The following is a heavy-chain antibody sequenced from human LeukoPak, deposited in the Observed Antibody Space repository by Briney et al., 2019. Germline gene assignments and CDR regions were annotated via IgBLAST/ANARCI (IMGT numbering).Heavy chain of an antibody. J-gene: IGHJ5*02. V-gene: IGHV1-18*01. Sequence: GAAAKVSCKASGYTFTIYGITWVRQAPGQGLEWMGWISAYNGHTNYAQNLQGRITMTTGTVTSTAYMELRSLRSDDTAVYYCARYVSYDSTNYNWFDPWGQGTLVTVSS. CDR2: ISAYNGHT. CDR1: GYTFTIYG. D-gene: IGHD3-22*01. CDR3: ARYVSYDSTNYNWFDP.